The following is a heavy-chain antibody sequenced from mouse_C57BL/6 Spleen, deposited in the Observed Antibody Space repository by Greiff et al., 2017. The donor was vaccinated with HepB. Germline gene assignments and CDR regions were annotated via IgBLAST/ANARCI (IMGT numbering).Heavy chain of an antibody. CDR1: GYTFTSYW. Sequence: QVQLQQPGTELVKPGASVKLSCKASGYTFTSYWMHWVKQRPGQGLEWIGYINPSNGGTNYNEKFKSKATLTVDKSSSTAYMQLSSLTSEDSAVYYCAYYYGSSYDWYFDVWGTGTTVTVSS. V-gene: IGHV1-53*01. CDR2: INPSNGGT. D-gene: IGHD1-1*01. CDR3: AYYYGSSYDWYFDV. J-gene: IGHJ1*03.